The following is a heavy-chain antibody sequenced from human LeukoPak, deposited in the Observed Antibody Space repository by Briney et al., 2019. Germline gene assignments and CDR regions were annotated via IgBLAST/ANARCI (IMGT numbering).Heavy chain of an antibody. J-gene: IGHJ4*02. CDR3: AKSGYNRFDY. D-gene: IGHD5-24*01. CDR1: GFTFNTYG. Sequence: GGSLRLSCAASGFTFNTYGMSWVRQAPGRGLEWVSSIRPSGDNTYYGDSVKGRFTISRDNSKSTLYLQINSLRAEDTAVYYCAKSGYNRFDYWGQGTLVTVSS. V-gene: IGHV3-23*01. CDR2: IRPSGDNT.